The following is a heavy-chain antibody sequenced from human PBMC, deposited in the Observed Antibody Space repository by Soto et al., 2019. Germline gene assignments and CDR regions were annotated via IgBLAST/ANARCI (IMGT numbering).Heavy chain of an antibody. V-gene: IGHV4-31*03. CDR2: IYYSGNT. Sequence: QVQLQQSGPGLVKPSQTLSLTCTVSGASITRDGYYWSWLRQHPGKGLEWIGHIYYSGNTYYDLSIGSRLTISVDTSKNQFSLRLTSVTAADTAVYYCARTGGSGSPHVDCWGQGTLVTVSS. D-gene: IGHD3-10*01. CDR1: GASITRDGYY. CDR3: ARTGGSGSPHVDC. J-gene: IGHJ4*02.